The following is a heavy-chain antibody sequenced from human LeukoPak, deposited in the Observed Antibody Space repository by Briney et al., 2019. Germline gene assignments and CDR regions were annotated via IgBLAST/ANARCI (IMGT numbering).Heavy chain of an antibody. Sequence: GGSLRLSCAASGFTFSKYWMSWVRQAPGKGLEWAANIDQGGNEKYYVDSGKGRFTISRDNAKNSLYLQMNSLRAEDTAVYYCARDPVVVAHGDWFDSWGQGTLVTVSS. CDR3: ARDPVVVAHGDWFDS. CDR2: IDQGGNEK. CDR1: GFTFSKYW. J-gene: IGHJ5*01. D-gene: IGHD2-2*01. V-gene: IGHV3-7*01.